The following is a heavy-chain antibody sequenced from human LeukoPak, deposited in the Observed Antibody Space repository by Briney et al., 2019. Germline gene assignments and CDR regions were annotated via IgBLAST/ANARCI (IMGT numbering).Heavy chain of an antibody. CDR1: GGSISSSSYY. Sequence: SETLSLTCTVSGGSISSSSYYWGWIRQPPGKWLEWIGSIYYSGSTYYNPSLKSRVTISVDTSKNQFSLKLSSVTAADTAVYYCSSNYYFDYWGQGTLVTVSS. V-gene: IGHV4-39*01. CDR3: SSNYYFDY. D-gene: IGHD4-11*01. CDR2: IYYSGST. J-gene: IGHJ4*02.